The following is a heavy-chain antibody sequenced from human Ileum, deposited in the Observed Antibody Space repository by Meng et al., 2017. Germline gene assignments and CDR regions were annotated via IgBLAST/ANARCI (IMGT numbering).Heavy chain of an antibody. D-gene: IGHD3-16*01. V-gene: IGHV4-38-2*01. CDR1: DYSLTSGRY. CDR2: ISHAGST. Sequence: GSLRLSCAVSDYSLTSGRYWAWIRQPPGKGLEWIGSISHAGSTSYNPSLISRVSISGDASKSHFSLNLTSVTAADTAVYYCARGGAFDYWGQGTLVTVS. J-gene: IGHJ4*02. CDR3: ARGGAFDY.